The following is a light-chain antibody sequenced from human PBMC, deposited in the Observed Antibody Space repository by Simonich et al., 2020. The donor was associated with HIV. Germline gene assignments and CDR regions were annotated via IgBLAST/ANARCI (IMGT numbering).Light chain of an antibody. V-gene: IGLV2-14*01. CDR2: DVS. Sequence: QSALTQPASVSGSPGQSITISCTGTSSDVGGYNYVSWYQQHPGNAPKLMIYDVSQRPSGVSNRFSASKSGNTASLTISGLQARDEADYYCSSYTGSNTVVFGGGTKLTVL. CDR1: SSDVGGYNY. J-gene: IGLJ2*01. CDR3: SSYTGSNTVV.